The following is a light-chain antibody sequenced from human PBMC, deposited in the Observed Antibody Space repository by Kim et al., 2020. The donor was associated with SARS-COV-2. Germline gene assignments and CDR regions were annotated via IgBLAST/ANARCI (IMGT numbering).Light chain of an antibody. Sequence: SYELTQPLSVSVALGQTARIICGGNNIGSKNVYWYQQKLGQAPVLVIYRDSNRPSGIPERFSGSNSGNTATLTISRAQAGDEADYYCQVWDTSTVVFGGGTQLTVL. CDR2: RDS. J-gene: IGLJ2*01. V-gene: IGLV3-9*01. CDR3: QVWDTSTVV. CDR1: NIGSKN.